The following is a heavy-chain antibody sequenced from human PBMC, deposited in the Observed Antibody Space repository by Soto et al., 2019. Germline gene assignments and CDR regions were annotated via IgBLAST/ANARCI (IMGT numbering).Heavy chain of an antibody. D-gene: IGHD1-1*01. CDR2: ISGSGGST. V-gene: IGHV3-23*01. J-gene: IGHJ6*02. CDR1: CVKFSSYA. CDR3: AKGPWNAGEGLYYYYGMDV. Sequence: PGGSLSLSCAASCVKFSSYAMSWVREAPGKGLEWVSAISGSGGSTYYADSVKGRFTISRDNSKNTLYLQMNSLRAEDTDVYYCAKGPWNAGEGLYYYYGMDVWGQGTTVTVSS.